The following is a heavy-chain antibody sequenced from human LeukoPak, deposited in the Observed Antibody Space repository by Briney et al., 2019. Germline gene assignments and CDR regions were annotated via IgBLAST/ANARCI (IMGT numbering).Heavy chain of an antibody. V-gene: IGHV3-23*01. CDR2: ISGSGGST. CDR1: GFTFSSYA. Sequence: GGSLRLSCAASGFTFSSYAMSWVRQAPGKGLEWVSAISGSGGSTYYADSVKGRFTISRDNSKNTLYLQMNSLRAEDMAVYYCAKSDVLLWFGELPTHFDYWGQGTLVTVSS. D-gene: IGHD3-10*01. CDR3: AKSDVLLWFGELPTHFDY. J-gene: IGHJ4*02.